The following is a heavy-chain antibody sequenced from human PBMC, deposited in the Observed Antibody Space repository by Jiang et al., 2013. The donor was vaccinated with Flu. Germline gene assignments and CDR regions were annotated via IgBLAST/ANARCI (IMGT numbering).Heavy chain of an antibody. V-gene: IGHV4-38-2*02. CDR3: ARGDYGGNSDWYFDL. J-gene: IGHJ2*01. Sequence: GPGLVKPSETLSLICTVSGHSISSDNYWGWIRQPPGKGLDWIASVYHSGGTYYNPSLESRVTISVDTSKNQFSLKLSSVTAADTAVYYCARGDYGGNSDWYFDLWGLAPWSLSPQ. CDR2: VYHSGGT. CDR1: GHSISSDNY. D-gene: IGHD4-23*01.